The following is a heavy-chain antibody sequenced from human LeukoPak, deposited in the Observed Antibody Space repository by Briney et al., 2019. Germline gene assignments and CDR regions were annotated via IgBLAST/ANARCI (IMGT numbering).Heavy chain of an antibody. D-gene: IGHD3-22*01. CDR1: GFTFSSYA. CDR3: AKVEGRISSRYYYYYYGMDV. V-gene: IGHV3-23*01. Sequence: PGGSLRLSCAASGFTFSSYAMSWVRQAPGKGLEWVSAISGSGGSTYYADSVKGRFTISRDNSKNTLYLQMNSLRAEDTAVYYCAKVEGRISSRYYYYYYGMDVWGQGTTVTVSS. CDR2: ISGSGGST. J-gene: IGHJ6*02.